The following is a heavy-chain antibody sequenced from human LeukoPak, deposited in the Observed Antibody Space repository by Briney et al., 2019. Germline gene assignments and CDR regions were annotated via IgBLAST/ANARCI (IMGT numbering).Heavy chain of an antibody. D-gene: IGHD4-23*01. CDR3: ASDRWYAFDY. J-gene: IGHJ4*02. Sequence: GGSLRLSCAASGFTVSSNYMSWVRQAPGKGLDWVSYISRSGGATGYADSVKGRFTISRDNAKNSLYLQMNSLRDEDTAVYYCASDRWYAFDYWGQGTLVTVSS. CDR1: GFTVSSNY. CDR2: ISRSGGAT. V-gene: IGHV3-48*02.